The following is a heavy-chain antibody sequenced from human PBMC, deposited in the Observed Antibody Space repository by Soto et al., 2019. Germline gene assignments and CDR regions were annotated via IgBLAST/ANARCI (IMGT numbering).Heavy chain of an antibody. D-gene: IGHD3-3*01. Sequence: SVKVSCKASGGTFSSYAISWVRQAPGQGLEWMGGIIPIFGTANYAQKFQGRVTITADESTSTAYMELSSLRSEDTAVYYCVRNRVRFLEWRYGMDVWGQGTTVTVSS. CDR1: GGTFSSYA. V-gene: IGHV1-69*13. CDR2: IIPIFGTA. J-gene: IGHJ6*02. CDR3: VRNRVRFLEWRYGMDV.